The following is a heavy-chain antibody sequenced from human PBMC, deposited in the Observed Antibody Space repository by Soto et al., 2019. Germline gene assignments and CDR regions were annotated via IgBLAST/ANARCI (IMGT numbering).Heavy chain of an antibody. CDR3: TTDYLRDKWEQTNDAFDI. CDR2: IKSKTDGGTT. J-gene: IGHJ3*02. D-gene: IGHD1-26*01. Sequence: GGSLRLSCAASGFTFSKSWMHWVRQAPGKGLVWVGRIKSKTDGGTTDYAAPVKGRFTISRDDSKNTLYLQMNSLKTEDTAVYYCTTDYLRDKWEQTNDAFDIWGQGTMVTVSS. V-gene: IGHV3-15*07. CDR1: GFTFSKSW.